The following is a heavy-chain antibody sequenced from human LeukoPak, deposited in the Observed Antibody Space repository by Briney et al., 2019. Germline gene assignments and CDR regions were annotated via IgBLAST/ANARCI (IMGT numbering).Heavy chain of an antibody. V-gene: IGHV3-21*01. D-gene: IGHD6-13*01. CDR2: ISSSSSYI. J-gene: IGHJ4*02. CDR3: ACGSGYSSSWYEGADY. CDR1: GFTFSSYS. Sequence: GGSLRLSCAASGFTFSSYSMNWVRQAPGQGLGWVSSISSSSSYIYYADSVKGRFTISRDNAKNSLYLQMNSLRAEDTAVYYCACGSGYSSSWYEGADYWGQGTLVTVSS.